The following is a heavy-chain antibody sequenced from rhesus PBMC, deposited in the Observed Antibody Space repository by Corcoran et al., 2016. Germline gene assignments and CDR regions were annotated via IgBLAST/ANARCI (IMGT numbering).Heavy chain of an antibody. J-gene: IGHJ4*01. CDR1: GFTFSSYG. Sequence: EVQLVESGGGLVQPGGSLRLSCAASGFTFSSYGMSWVRQAPGKALEWVSYISNGGGSTYYADSVKRLFTNSRDNSKNTLSLQMNSLRAEDTAVYYCAKIPSSANYYDSGYYTVDYWGQGVLVTVSS. CDR3: AKIPSSANYYDSGYYTVDY. CDR2: ISNGGGST. V-gene: IGHV3S5*01. D-gene: IGHD3-28*01.